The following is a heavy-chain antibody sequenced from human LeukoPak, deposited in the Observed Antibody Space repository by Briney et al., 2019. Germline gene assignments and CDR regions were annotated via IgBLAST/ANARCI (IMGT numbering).Heavy chain of an antibody. CDR1: GYTFTGYY. CDR3: ARDRGGYYDFWSGYYGTTEGFDP. V-gene: IGHV1-46*01. CDR2: INPSGGST. J-gene: IGHJ5*02. D-gene: IGHD3-3*01. Sequence: GASVKVSCKASGYTFTGYYMHWVRQAPGQGLEWMGWINPSGGSTSYAQKFQGRVTMTRDTSTSTVYMELSSLRSEDTAVYYCARDRGGYYDFWSGYYGTTEGFDPWGQGTLVTVSS.